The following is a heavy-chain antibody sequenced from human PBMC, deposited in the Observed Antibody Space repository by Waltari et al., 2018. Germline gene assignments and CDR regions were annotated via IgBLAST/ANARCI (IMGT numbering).Heavy chain of an antibody. CDR3: ARPNSSTLGGGFDY. D-gene: IGHD3-16*01. V-gene: IGHV4-39*02. Sequence: QLQLQESGPGLVKPSETLSLTCIVSGDSIARSGYYWGWIRQPPGKGLEGIGSIYYSGSTFYDPSLKSRVTISVDTSKNHFSLKLSSVTAADTAVYYCARPNSSTLGGGFDYWGQGTLVTVSS. CDR1: GDSIARSGYY. J-gene: IGHJ4*02. CDR2: IYYSGST.